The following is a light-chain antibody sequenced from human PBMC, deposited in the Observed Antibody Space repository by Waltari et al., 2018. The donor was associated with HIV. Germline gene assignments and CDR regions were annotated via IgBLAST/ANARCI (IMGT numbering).Light chain of an antibody. CDR2: KND. J-gene: IGLJ2*01. V-gene: IGLV1-47*01. CDR3: AAWDDIRSGWI. Sequence: QSVLTQTPSASGTPGQRVTISCSGSTSDIGNNYVYWFQQFPGTPPNVLIYKNDQLSSGVSGRFSASKSGTSASLAISVRRTEDESDFYCAAWDDIRSGWIFGGGTKLTVL. CDR1: TSDIGNNY.